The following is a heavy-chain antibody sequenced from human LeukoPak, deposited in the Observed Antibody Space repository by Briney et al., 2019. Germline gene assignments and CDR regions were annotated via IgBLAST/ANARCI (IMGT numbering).Heavy chain of an antibody. V-gene: IGHV4-59*01. CDR2: VSFSGST. CDR1: GDSITTSY. CDR3: TRDNTGVDAFDI. J-gene: IGHJ3*02. D-gene: IGHD4-23*01. Sequence: PSETLSLTCTVSGDSITTSYWSWIRQPPGQGLEWIGYVSFSGSTSYKPSLNNRVTMSLDTSKNRFSLKLTSVTAADTAVYYCTRDNTGVDAFDIWGQGTMVTVSS.